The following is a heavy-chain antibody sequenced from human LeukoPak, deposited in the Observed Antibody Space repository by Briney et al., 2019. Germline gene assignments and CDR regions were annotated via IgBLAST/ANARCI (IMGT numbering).Heavy chain of an antibody. CDR2: VTSSSNTV. CDR1: GFTFSNYN. J-gene: IGHJ4*02. Sequence: GESLRLSCAASGFTFSNYNMFWARQAPGKGLEWVSYVTSSSNTVHYADSVKGRFTLSRDNAKSSLYLQMNSLRAEDTAIYYCARLLSGWYLADYWGQGTLVTVSS. D-gene: IGHD6-19*01. CDR3: ARLLSGWYLADY. V-gene: IGHV3-48*01.